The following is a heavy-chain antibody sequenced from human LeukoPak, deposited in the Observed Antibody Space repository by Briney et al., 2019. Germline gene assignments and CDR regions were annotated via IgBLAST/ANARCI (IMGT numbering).Heavy chain of an antibody. V-gene: IGHV3-23*01. CDR1: GFTFSSYA. J-gene: IGHJ4*02. Sequence: GGSLRLSCAASGFTFSSYAMSWVRQAPGKGLEWVSAISGSGGSTYYADSVKGRFTISRDNSKNTLFLQMNSLRAEDTAVYYCAKDREGVGSGYDLEYFDYWGQGTLVTVSS. CDR3: AKDREGVGSGYDLEYFDY. CDR2: ISGSGGST. D-gene: IGHD5-12*01.